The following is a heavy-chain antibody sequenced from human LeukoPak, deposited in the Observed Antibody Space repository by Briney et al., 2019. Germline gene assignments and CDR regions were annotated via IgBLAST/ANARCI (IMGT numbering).Heavy chain of an antibody. J-gene: IGHJ6*03. V-gene: IGHV4-61*02. CDR2: IFTSGST. Sequence: PSQTLSLTCTVSGGSISSGSYYWSWIRQPAGKGLEWIGRIFTSGSTNYNPSLKSRVTISVDTSKNQFSLKLSSVTAADTAVYYCASGRTDTYDFWSGPYYYYYMDVWGKGTTVTVSS. D-gene: IGHD3-3*01. CDR3: ASGRTDTYDFWSGPYYYYYMDV. CDR1: GGSISSGSYY.